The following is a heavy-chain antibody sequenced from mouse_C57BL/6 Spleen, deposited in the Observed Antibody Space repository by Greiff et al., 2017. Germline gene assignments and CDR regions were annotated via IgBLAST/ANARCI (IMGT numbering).Heavy chain of an antibody. V-gene: IGHV1-26*01. CDR1: GYTFTDYY. Sequence: VQLQQSGPELVKPGASVKISCKASGYTFTDYYMNWVKQSHGKSLEWIGDINPNNGGTSYNQKFKGKATLTVGKSSSTAYMELRSLTSEDSAVYYCARGSYGNYDAMDYWGQGTSVTVSS. J-gene: IGHJ4*01. D-gene: IGHD2-1*01. CDR3: ARGSYGNYDAMDY. CDR2: INPNNGGT.